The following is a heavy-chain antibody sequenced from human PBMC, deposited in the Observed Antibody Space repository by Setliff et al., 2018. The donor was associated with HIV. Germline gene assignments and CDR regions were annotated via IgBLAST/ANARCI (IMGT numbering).Heavy chain of an antibody. V-gene: IGHV4-59*01. CDR1: GASIISYY. CDR3: ARGRVTLNGVAAGHHYMDV. J-gene: IGHJ6*03. D-gene: IGHD3-3*01. CDR2: FYYDGSA. Sequence: SETLSLTCTISGASIISYYWNWVRQPPGRGLEWIGYFYYDGSAKYNPSLKSRVAISAGTSKNQFSLRLMSLTAADTAIYYCARGRVTLNGVAAGHHYMDVWGKGNTVTVSS.